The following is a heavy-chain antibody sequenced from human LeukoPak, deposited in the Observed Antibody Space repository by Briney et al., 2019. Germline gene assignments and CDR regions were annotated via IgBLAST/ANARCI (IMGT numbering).Heavy chain of an antibody. Sequence: GGSLRLSCAASGFTFSSYSMNWVPQAPGKGLEWLSSISSSSSYIYYADSVKGRFTISRDNAKSSLYLQMNSLRAEDTAVYYCATVVVVPAATDYWGQGTLVTVSS. CDR2: ISSSSSYI. V-gene: IGHV3-21*01. J-gene: IGHJ4*02. CDR1: GFTFSSYS. CDR3: ATVVVVPAATDY. D-gene: IGHD2-2*01.